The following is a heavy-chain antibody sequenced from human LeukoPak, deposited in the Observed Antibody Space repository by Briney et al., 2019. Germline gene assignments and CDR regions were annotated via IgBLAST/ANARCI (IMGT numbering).Heavy chain of an antibody. V-gene: IGHV3-15*07. CDR1: SFTFSNVG. CDR3: TTERAGAVYGYFDF. J-gene: IGHJ2*01. Sequence: GGSLTLSCAGSSFTFSNVGMKWLRPAPGKGGVGGGRIKNRTAGGTSDYAARVNRRFTISRDTSNNTLNLQMNSLTTEDTALFYCTTERAGAVYGYFDFWGRGTPVTVPS. CDR2: IKNRTAGGTS. D-gene: IGHD6-19*01.